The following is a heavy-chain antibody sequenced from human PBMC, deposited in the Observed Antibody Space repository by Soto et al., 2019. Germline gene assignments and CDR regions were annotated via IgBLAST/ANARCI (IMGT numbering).Heavy chain of an antibody. D-gene: IGHD3-22*01. CDR2: ISAYNGNT. CDR3: ARVYASSGYYYRGGYYFDY. J-gene: IGHJ4*02. Sequence: GASVKVSCKASGYTFTSYGISWVRQAPGQGLEWMGWISAYNGNTNYAQKLQGRVTMTTDTSTSTAYMELRSLRSDDTAVYYCARVYASSGYYYRGGYYFDYWGQGTLVTVSS. V-gene: IGHV1-18*01. CDR1: GYTFTSYG.